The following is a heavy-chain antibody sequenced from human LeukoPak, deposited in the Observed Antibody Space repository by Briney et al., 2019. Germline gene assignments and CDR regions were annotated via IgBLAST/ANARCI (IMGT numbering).Heavy chain of an antibody. CDR3: ARVPLADSSGHYYPH. CDR1: GYTFTSYG. V-gene: IGHV1-3*01. CDR2: INGGNGDA. Sequence: GASVKVSCKTSGYTFTSYGMHWVRQAPGQRLEWMGWINGGNGDAKYSQKFQGRVTIIRDTSASTAYMELSSLGSEDTAVYYCARVPLADSSGHYYPHWGQGTLVTVSS. J-gene: IGHJ1*01. D-gene: IGHD3-22*01.